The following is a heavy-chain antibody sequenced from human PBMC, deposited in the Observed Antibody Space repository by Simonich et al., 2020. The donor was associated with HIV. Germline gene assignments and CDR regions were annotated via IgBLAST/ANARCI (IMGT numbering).Heavy chain of an antibody. Sequence: QVQLVESGGGVVQPGRSLRLSCAASGFTFSSYAMHWVRQAPGKGQGWVAVISYDGSNKYYADSVKGRFTISRDNSKNTLYLQMNSLRAEDTAVYYCASGGSISSVWADDYWGQGTLVTVSS. CDR2: ISYDGSNK. CDR3: ASGGSISSVWADDY. CDR1: GFTFSSYA. V-gene: IGHV3-30*07. J-gene: IGHJ4*02. D-gene: IGHD3-16*01.